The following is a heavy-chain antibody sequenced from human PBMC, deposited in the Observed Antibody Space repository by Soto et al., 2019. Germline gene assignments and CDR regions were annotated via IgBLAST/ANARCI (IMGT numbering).Heavy chain of an antibody. V-gene: IGHV3-9*01. CDR3: AKDGGYSSGRYGA. D-gene: IGHD6-19*01. Sequence: GGSLRLSCAASGFTFDDYAMHWVRQAPGKGLEGVSGISWNSGSIGYADSVKGRFTISRDNAKNSLYLQMNSLRAEDTALYYXAKDGGYSSGRYGAWGQGTLVTVSS. J-gene: IGHJ5*02. CDR2: ISWNSGSI. CDR1: GFTFDDYA.